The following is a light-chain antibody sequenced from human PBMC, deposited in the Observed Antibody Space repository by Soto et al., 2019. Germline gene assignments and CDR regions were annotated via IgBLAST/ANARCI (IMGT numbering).Light chain of an antibody. CDR3: TSYSSSDIFYV. CDR1: SSDIGGYYY. J-gene: IGLJ1*01. Sequence: QSVLTQPSSLSVAPGQSITISFTGTSSDIGGYYYVSCYQHHPGKAPKLLIYQVTNRPSRVSNRFSGSNSGNTASLTISGLQADDEADYYCTSYSSSDIFYVFGTGTKVTVL. V-gene: IGLV2-14*01. CDR2: QVT.